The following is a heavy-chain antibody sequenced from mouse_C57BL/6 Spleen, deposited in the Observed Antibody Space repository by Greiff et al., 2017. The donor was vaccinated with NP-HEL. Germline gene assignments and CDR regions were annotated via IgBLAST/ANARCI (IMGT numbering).Heavy chain of an antibody. Sequence: VQLQQSGPELVKPGASVKISCKASGYTFTDYYMNWVKQSHGKSLEWIGDINPNNGGTSYNQKFKGKATLTVDKSSSTAYMELRSLTSEDSAVYYSARYYRGFAYWGQGTLVTVSA. V-gene: IGHV1-26*01. J-gene: IGHJ3*01. CDR1: GYTFTDYY. CDR2: INPNNGGT. CDR3: ARYYRGFAY. D-gene: IGHD2-12*01.